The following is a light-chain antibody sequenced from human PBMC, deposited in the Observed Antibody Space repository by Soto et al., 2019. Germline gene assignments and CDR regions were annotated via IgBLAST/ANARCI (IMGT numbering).Light chain of an antibody. CDR3: TSDAGSNNFDV. Sequence: QSVLTRPPSADVTPGQSVTSSYTGASSDVGTYDFVSWYQPHPGKAPKLMIYEVTKRPSGVPDPFSGSRSGNTASLTVSGLQAEDEADYYCTSDAGSNNFDVFGTGTKVTVL. V-gene: IGLV2-8*01. CDR1: SSDVGTYDF. J-gene: IGLJ1*01. CDR2: EVT.